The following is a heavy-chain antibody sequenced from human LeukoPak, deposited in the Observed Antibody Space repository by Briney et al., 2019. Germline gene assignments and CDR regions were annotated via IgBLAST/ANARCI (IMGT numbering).Heavy chain of an antibody. V-gene: IGHV3-15*01. CDR2: IKSKTDGGTT. Sequence: PGGSLRLSCAASGFTFSNAWMSWVRQAPGKGLEWVGRIKSKTDGGTTDYAASVKGRFTISRDDSKNTLYLQMNSLKTEDTAVYYCTTDLMLGAITDLYWGQGTLVTVSS. D-gene: IGHD1-26*01. J-gene: IGHJ4*02. CDR1: GFTFSNAW. CDR3: TTDLMLGAITDLY.